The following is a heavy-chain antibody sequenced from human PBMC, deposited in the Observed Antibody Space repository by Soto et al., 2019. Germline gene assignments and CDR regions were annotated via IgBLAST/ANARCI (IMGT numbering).Heavy chain of an antibody. CDR3: TTEEIVVVVAATETTGDY. J-gene: IGHJ4*02. D-gene: IGHD2-15*01. V-gene: IGHV3-15*01. Sequence: PGGSLRLSCAASGFSFRDTWMSWVRQGPGKGLEWVGRIKSKTDGGTTDYAAPVKGRFTISRDDSKNTLYLQMNSLKTEDTAVYYCTTEEIVVVVAATETTGDYWGQGTLVTVSS. CDR1: GFSFRDTW. CDR2: IKSKTDGGTT.